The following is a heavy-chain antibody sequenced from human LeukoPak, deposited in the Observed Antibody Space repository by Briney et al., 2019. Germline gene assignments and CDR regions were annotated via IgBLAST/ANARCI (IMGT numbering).Heavy chain of an antibody. CDR2: ISYDGSNK. V-gene: IGHV3-30*18. CDR1: GFTFSSYG. J-gene: IGHJ3*02. Sequence: GGSLRLSCAASGFTFSSYGMHWVRQAPGKGLEWVAVISYDGSNKYYADSVKGRFTISRDNSKNTLYLQMNSLRAEDTAVYYCAKASGYYATNAFDIWGQGTMVTVFS. CDR3: AKASGYYATNAFDI. D-gene: IGHD3-22*01.